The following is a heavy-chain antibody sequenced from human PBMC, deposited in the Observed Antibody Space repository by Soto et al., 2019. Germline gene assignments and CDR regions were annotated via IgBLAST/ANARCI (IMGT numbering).Heavy chain of an antibody. CDR3: ARDLAAVPRAFDY. Sequence: SETLSLTCTVSGGSISSYFYIWVRQPPGKGLEWIGSIYYTGTTDYNPSLKSRVTISVDTSKTQFSLNLRSVTAADTAVYYCARDLAAVPRAFDYWGRGTLVTVSS. CDR2: IYYTGTT. J-gene: IGHJ4*02. D-gene: IGHD6-13*01. V-gene: IGHV4-59*01. CDR1: GGSISSYF.